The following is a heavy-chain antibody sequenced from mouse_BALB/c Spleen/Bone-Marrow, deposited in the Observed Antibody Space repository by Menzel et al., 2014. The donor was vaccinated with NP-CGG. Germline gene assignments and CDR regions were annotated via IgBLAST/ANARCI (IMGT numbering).Heavy chain of an antibody. Sequence: EVQLVESGGGLVKPGGSLNLSCSASGFTFSSSIMSWVRQTPEKRLEWVATISTGGTYTYYPDSVKGRFTISRDNAKNTLYLQMSSLKSEDTAMYYCSRGYGNCFDYWGQGTTLTVSS. V-gene: IGHV5-6-4*01. CDR3: SRGYGNCFDY. J-gene: IGHJ2*01. D-gene: IGHD2-10*02. CDR2: ISTGGTYT. CDR1: GFTFSSSI.